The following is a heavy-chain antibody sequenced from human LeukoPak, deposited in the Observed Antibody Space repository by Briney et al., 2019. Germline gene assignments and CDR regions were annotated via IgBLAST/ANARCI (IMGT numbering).Heavy chain of an antibody. Sequence: SVKVSCKASGGTFSSYAISWVRQAPGQGLEWMGRIIPILGIANYAQKFQGRVTITADKSTSTAYIELSSLRCEDRAVYYCARDDTMIVCPYYFQHWGQGTLVTVSS. D-gene: IGHD3-22*01. J-gene: IGHJ1*01. CDR3: ARDDTMIVCPYYFQH. CDR1: GGTFSSYA. CDR2: IIPILGIA. V-gene: IGHV1-69*04.